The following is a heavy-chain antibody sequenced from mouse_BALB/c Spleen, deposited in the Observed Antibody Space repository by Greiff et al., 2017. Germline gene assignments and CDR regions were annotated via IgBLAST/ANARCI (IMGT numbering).Heavy chain of an antibody. D-gene: IGHD1-2*01. J-gene: IGHJ4*01. V-gene: IGHV1-69*02. Sequence: VQLQQPGAELVRPGASVKLSCKASGYTFTSYWINWVKQRPGQGLEWIGNIYPSDSYTNYNQKFKDKATLTVDKSSSTAYMQLSSPTSEDSAVYYCTSITTATGYYAMDYWGQGTSVTVSS. CDR2: IYPSDSYT. CDR1: GYTFTSYW. CDR3: TSITTATGYYAMDY.